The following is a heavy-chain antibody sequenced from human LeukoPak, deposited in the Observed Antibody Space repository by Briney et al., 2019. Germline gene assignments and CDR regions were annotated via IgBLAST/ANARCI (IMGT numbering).Heavy chain of an antibody. Sequence: SETLSLTCTVSGGSISSYYWSWIRQPPGKGLEWIGYIYYSGSTNYNPSLKSRVTISVDTSKNQFSLKLSSVTAADTAVYYCARGVGATEFDPWGQGTLVTVSS. CDR1: GGSISSYY. CDR3: ARGVGATEFDP. CDR2: IYYSGST. V-gene: IGHV4-59*01. D-gene: IGHD1-26*01. J-gene: IGHJ5*02.